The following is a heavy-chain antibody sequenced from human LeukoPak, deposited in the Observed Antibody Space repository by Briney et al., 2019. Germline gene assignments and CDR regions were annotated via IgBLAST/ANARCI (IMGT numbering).Heavy chain of an antibody. J-gene: IGHJ4*02. CDR3: ATRGYSGYDGDY. CDR1: GSTFSSYG. Sequence: GGSLRLSRAASGSTFSSYGMHWVRQAPVRGLEWVAVISYDGSNKYYADSVKGRFTISRDNSKNTLYLQMNSLRAEDTAVYYCATRGYSGYDGDYWGQGTLVTVSS. CDR2: ISYDGSNK. V-gene: IGHV3-30*03. D-gene: IGHD5-12*01.